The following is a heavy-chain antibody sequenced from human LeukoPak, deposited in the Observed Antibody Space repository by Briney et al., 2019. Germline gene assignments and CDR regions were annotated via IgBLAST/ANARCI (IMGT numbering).Heavy chain of an antibody. CDR2: IYYSGST. V-gene: IGHV4-39*01. CDR3: ARRTQGLPFDY. D-gene: IGHD2-21*02. CDR1: GGSISSSSFY. Sequence: SETLSLTCTVSGGSISSSSFYWGWIRQPPGKGLEWIGSIYYSGSTYYNPSLKSRVTISVDTSKNQFSLKLSFVTAADTAVYYCARRTQGLPFDYWGRGTLVTVSS. J-gene: IGHJ4*02.